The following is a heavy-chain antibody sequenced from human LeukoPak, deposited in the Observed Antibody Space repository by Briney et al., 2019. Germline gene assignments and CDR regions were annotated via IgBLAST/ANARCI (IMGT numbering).Heavy chain of an antibody. V-gene: IGHV1-2*06. CDR1: GYTFTDHH. CDR2: NNPNSGGT. D-gene: IGHD6-6*01. J-gene: IGHJ4*02. CDR3: ARRYSSSSPVFGY. Sequence: ASVQVSCKASGYTFTDHHIHWVRQPPGQGLEWMGRNNPNSGGTNYVQKLQDGVTMTSETPIKAAYMEVSRLRSDDTAVYYCARRYSSSSPVFGYWGQGTLVTVSS.